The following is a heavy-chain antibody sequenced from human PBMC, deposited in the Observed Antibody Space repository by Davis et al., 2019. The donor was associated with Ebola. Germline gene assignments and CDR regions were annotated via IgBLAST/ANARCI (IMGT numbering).Heavy chain of an antibody. V-gene: IGHV3-23*01. J-gene: IGHJ6*04. CDR2: ISGSGGST. CDR1: GFTFSSYG. CDR3: ARFSGMDV. Sequence: GESLKISCAASGFTFSSYGMHWVRQAPGKGLEWVSAISGSGGSTYYADSVKGRFTISRDNSKNTLYLQMNSLRAEDTAVYYCARFSGMDVWGKGTTVTVSS. D-gene: IGHD3-10*01.